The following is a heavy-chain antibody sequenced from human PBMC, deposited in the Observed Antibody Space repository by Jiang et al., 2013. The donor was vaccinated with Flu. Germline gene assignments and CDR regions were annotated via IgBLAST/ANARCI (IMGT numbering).Heavy chain of an antibody. D-gene: IGHD4-17*01. CDR1: GYSFTSYW. CDR2: IYPGDSDT. CDR3: ASVPDYGDYAEYFQH. V-gene: IGHV5-51*01. Sequence: GAEVKKPGESLKISCKGSGYSFTSYWIGWVRQMPGKGLEWMGIIYPGDSDTRYSPSFQGQVTISADKSISTAYLQWSSLKASDTAMYYCASVPDYGDYAEYFQHWGQGTLVTVSS. J-gene: IGHJ1*01.